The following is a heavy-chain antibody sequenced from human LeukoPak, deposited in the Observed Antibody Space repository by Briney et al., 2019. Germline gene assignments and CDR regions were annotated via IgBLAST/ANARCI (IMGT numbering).Heavy chain of an antibody. CDR1: GYTFTSYA. CDR3: ARADYYGSGSYYNGVIDY. Sequence: GASVKVSCKASGYTFTSYAMHWVRQAPGQRLEWMGWINAGNGNTKYSQKFQGRVTITRDTSASTAYMELSSLRSEDTAVYYCARADYYGSGSYYNGVIDYWGQGTLVTV. V-gene: IGHV1-3*01. J-gene: IGHJ4*02. CDR2: INAGNGNT. D-gene: IGHD3-10*01.